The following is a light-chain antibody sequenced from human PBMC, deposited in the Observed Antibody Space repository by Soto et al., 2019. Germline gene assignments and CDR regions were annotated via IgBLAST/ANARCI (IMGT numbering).Light chain of an antibody. V-gene: IGKV1-5*03. CDR2: RAS. J-gene: IGKJ5*01. CDR3: QEYNTYSRT. Sequence: DIHVTPSPSTLSASVGDRVTITCRASQSISTWLAWYQQKPGKAPNLLIYRASRLESGVPSRFSGGGSGTEFALTISSLQPDDFATYYCQEYNTYSRTFGQGTRLEIK. CDR1: QSISTW.